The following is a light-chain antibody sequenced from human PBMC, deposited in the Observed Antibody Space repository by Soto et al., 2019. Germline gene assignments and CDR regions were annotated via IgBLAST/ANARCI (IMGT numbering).Light chain of an antibody. Sequence: DIVMTQSPDYLAVSLGERATIHCQSSQSVFYSSDNRNNLTWYQLKPGQPPKLLIYGASFRESGVPDRFSGSGSGTDFTLTISSLQAEDVAVYYCQQYYTAPYTFGQGTKVHIK. V-gene: IGKV4-1*01. J-gene: IGKJ2*01. CDR3: QQYYTAPYT. CDR2: GAS. CDR1: QSVFYSSDNRNN.